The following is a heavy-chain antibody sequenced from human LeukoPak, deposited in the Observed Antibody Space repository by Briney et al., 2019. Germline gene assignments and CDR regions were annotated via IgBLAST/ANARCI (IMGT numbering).Heavy chain of an antibody. CDR1: GFTFSSYW. V-gene: IGHV3-7*01. D-gene: IGHD3-16*01. CDR2: IKADGGDK. Sequence: GGSLRLSCSASGFTFSSYWMTWVRQAPGRGLEWVATIKADGGDKYYVNSVKGRFTISRDNAKNSLSLQMDSLRAEDTAVYYCARGGLWGGDYWGQGTLVTVSS. CDR3: ARGGLWGGDY. J-gene: IGHJ4*02.